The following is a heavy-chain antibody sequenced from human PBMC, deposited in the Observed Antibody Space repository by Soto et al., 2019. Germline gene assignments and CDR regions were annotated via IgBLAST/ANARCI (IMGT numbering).Heavy chain of an antibody. J-gene: IGHJ5*02. D-gene: IGHD3-10*01. CDR2: IYWDDDK. V-gene: IGHV2-5*02. Sequence: SGPTLVNPTQTLTLTCTFSGFSLSTSGGGGGWIRQPPGKALEWLALIYWDDDKRYSPSLKSRLTITKDTSKNQVVLTMTNMDPVDTATYSCAHRRGGLWFGELSPVWFDPWGQGTLVTVSS. CDR3: AHRRGGLWFGELSPVWFDP. CDR1: GFSLSTSGGG.